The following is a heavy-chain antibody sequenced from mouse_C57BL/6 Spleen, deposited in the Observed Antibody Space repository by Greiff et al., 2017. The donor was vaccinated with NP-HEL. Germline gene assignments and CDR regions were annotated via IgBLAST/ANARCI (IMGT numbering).Heavy chain of an antibody. Sequence: VMLVESGAELAKPGASVKLSCKASGYTFTSYWMHWVKQRPGQGLEWIGYINPSSGYTKYNQKFKDKATLTADNSSSTAYMQLSSLTYEDSAVYYCFTTVVATDYWGQGTTLTVSS. CDR3: FTTVVATDY. CDR2: INPSSGYT. V-gene: IGHV1-7*01. D-gene: IGHD1-1*01. J-gene: IGHJ2*01. CDR1: GYTFTSYW.